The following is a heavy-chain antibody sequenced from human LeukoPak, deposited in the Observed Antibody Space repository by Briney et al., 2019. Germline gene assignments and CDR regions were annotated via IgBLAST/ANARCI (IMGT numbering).Heavy chain of an antibody. CDR3: ARLSNNWSLDY. V-gene: IGHV5-51*01. CDR2: IYPGDSDT. J-gene: IGHJ4*02. Sequence: GESLKISCKGSGYSFTTYWIGWVRRMPGKGLEWMGIIYPGDSDTKYSPSFQGQVTISADKSIGTAYLQWSSLKASDAAIYYCARLSNNWSLDYWGQGTLVTVSS. CDR1: GYSFTTYW. D-gene: IGHD1-1*01.